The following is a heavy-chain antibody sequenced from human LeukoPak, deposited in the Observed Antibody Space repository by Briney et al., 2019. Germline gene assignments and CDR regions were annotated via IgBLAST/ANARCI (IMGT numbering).Heavy chain of an antibody. CDR3: AGDLGDTAMDPNYYYYGMDV. V-gene: IGHV3-30-3*01. J-gene: IGHJ6*02. CDR2: ISYDGSNK. D-gene: IGHD5-18*01. CDR1: GFTFSSYA. Sequence: PGRSLRLSCAASGFTFSSYAMHWVRQAPGKGLEWVAVISYDGSNKYYADSVKGRFTISRDNSKNTLYLQMNSLRAEDTAVYYCAGDLGDTAMDPNYYYYGMDVWGQGTTVTVSS.